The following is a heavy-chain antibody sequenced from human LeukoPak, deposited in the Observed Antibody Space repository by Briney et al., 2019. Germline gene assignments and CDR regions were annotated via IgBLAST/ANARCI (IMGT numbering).Heavy chain of an antibody. CDR3: AGASSKWELSF. Sequence: SVKVSCKASGGTFSRYAISWVRQAPGQGLEWMGGYIPMFGTANYAQNFQNRVTITADEPTSTFSMEVSSLRPEDTAVYFCAGASSKWELSFWGQGTLVTVSS. J-gene: IGHJ4*02. CDR1: GGTFSRYA. CDR2: YIPMFGTA. D-gene: IGHD1-26*01. V-gene: IGHV1-69*13.